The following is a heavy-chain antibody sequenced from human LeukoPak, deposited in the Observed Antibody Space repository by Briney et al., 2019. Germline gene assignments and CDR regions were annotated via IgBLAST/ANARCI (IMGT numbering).Heavy chain of an antibody. J-gene: IGHJ6*02. CDR2: MYYTGST. CDR3: ARVSVVYGMDV. V-gene: IGHV4-59*01. Sequence: SETLSLTCSVSGGTISSDYWAWIRQPPGKGLECIGDMYYTGSTNYDHSLKSRVTISIATSKNKFYLKLSSVSAEDTAVYYCARVSVVYGMDVWGRGTTVTVSS. CDR1: GGTISSDY.